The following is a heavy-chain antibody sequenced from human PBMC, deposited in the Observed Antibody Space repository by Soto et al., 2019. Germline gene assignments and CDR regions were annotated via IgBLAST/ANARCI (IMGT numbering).Heavy chain of an antibody. V-gene: IGHV4-34*02. Sequence: QVQLQQWGAGLLRPSETLSLTCAVSGGSFSAYYWSWVRQPPGKGLKWIGEINHSGSTNYNPSLKGRVTITVDTSKNQLALNLSSVTAADTAGYYCARGGGYDFGFDYYYGMDVWGQGTPVTVFS. J-gene: IGHJ6*02. CDR1: GGSFSAYY. CDR2: INHSGST. D-gene: IGHD5-12*01. CDR3: ARGGGYDFGFDYYYGMDV.